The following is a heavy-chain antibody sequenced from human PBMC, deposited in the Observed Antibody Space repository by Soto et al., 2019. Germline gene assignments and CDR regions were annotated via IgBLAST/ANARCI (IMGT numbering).Heavy chain of an antibody. J-gene: IGHJ4*02. CDR3: TTGRGDLLY. CDR1: GFTFSNAW. Sequence: EVQLVESGGGLVKPGGSLRLSCAASGFTFSNAWMNWVRQAPGKGLEWVGRIKSRTDGGTTDYAAPVKDRFTISRDDSKNTLYLQMSILKPEDTAVYYWTTGRGDLLYWGQGTLVTVSS. D-gene: IGHD1-26*01. V-gene: IGHV3-15*07. CDR2: IKSRTDGGTT.